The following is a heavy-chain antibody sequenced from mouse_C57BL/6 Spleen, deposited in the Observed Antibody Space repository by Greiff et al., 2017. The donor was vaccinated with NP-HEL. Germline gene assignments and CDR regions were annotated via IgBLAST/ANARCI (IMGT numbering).Heavy chain of an antibody. CDR2: IDPEDGDT. CDR3: TTDYYGSSYSYAMDY. D-gene: IGHD1-1*01. CDR1: GFNIKDYY. V-gene: IGHV14-1*01. J-gene: IGHJ4*01. Sequence: VQLQQSGAELVRPGASVKLSCTASGFNIKDYYMHWVKQRPEQGLEWIGRIDPEDGDTEYAPKFQGKATMTAATSSNTAYLQLSSLTSEDTAVYYCTTDYYGSSYSYAMDYWGQGTSVTVSS.